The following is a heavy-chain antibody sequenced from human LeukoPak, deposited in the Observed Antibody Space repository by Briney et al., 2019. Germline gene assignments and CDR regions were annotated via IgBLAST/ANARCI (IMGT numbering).Heavy chain of an antibody. Sequence: SVKVSCKASGGTFSSYAISWVRQAPGQGLEWMGGIIPIFGTANYAQKFQGRVTITADESTSTAYMELSSLRSEDTAVYYCATKRGYSYGSPHWGQGTLVTVSS. V-gene: IGHV1-69*13. CDR3: ATKRGYSYGSPH. J-gene: IGHJ4*02. D-gene: IGHD5-18*01. CDR1: GGTFSSYA. CDR2: IIPIFGTA.